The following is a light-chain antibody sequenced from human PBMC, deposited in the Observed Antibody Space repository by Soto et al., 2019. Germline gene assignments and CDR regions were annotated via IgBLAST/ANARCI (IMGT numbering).Light chain of an antibody. V-gene: IGLV2-11*01. J-gene: IGLJ1*01. CDR3: CSYAGGYTYL. Sequence: QSERAEQRSGVGSAGQSVTISCTGTGNDVGAYNYVSWYQQHPGRPPKLMIYDVARWPSGVPDRFSGSKSGNTASLTISGLQAEDEADYFCCSYAGGYTYLFGTGTKVTVL. CDR2: DVA. CDR1: GNDVGAYNY.